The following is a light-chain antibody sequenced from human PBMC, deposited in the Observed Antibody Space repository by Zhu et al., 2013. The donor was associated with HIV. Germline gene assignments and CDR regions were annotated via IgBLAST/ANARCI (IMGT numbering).Light chain of an antibody. CDR3: QQYDSYPYT. CDR1: QDISSW. Sequence: DIQMTQSPSSVSASVGDRVTITCRASQDISSWLAWYQQKPGKAPNLLIYAASSLQGGVPSRFSGGGSGTEFTLSISSLQPDDFATYYCQQYDSYPYTFGQGTKLELK. J-gene: IGKJ2*01. CDR2: AAS. V-gene: IGKV1D-16*01.